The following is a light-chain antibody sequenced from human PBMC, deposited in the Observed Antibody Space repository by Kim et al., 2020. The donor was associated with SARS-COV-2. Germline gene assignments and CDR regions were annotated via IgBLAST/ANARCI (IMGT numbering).Light chain of an antibody. J-gene: IGLJ1*01. CDR1: NIGSKN. Sequence: SYELTQPLSVSVALGQTARITCEGNNIGSKNAHWYQQKPGQAPVLVIYRDNNRPSGIPERFSGSNSGNTATLTISRAQAGDEADYYCQAWDSSTDVFGSG. CDR3: QAWDSSTDV. CDR2: RDN. V-gene: IGLV3-9*01.